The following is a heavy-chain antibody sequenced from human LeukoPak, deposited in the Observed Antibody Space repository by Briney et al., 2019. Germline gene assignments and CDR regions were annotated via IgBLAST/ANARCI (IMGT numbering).Heavy chain of an antibody. CDR2: IYYSGST. D-gene: IGHD2-2*01. CDR1: GGSISSSSYY. V-gene: IGHV4-39*01. J-gene: IGHJ6*03. Sequence: PSETLSLTCTVSGGSISSSSYYWGWIRQPPGKGLEWIGSIYYSGSTYYNPSLKSRVTISVDTSKNQFSLKLGSVTAADTAVYYCASLPGYCSSTSCWGSDYYYYYMDVWGKGTTVTVSS. CDR3: ASLPGYCSSTSCWGSDYYYYYMDV.